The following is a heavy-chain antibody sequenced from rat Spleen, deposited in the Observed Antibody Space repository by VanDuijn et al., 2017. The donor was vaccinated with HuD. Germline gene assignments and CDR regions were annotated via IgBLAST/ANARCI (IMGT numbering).Heavy chain of an antibody. Sequence: EVQLVVSGGGLVQPGRSLKLSCVASGFTFNNYWMTWIRQAPGKGLEWVASISPGGGSTYYRDSVKGRFTISRDNAKSTLSLQMDSLRSEDTATYYCVRLRYNPFDYWGQGVMVTVSS. CDR1: GFTFNNYW. V-gene: IGHV5-31*01. CDR3: VRLRYNPFDY. CDR2: ISPGGGST. D-gene: IGHD1-5*01. J-gene: IGHJ2*01.